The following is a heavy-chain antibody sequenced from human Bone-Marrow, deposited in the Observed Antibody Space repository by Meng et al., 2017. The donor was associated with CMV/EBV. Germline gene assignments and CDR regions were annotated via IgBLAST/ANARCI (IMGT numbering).Heavy chain of an antibody. CDR1: GGSVSRSVYY. CDR3: ARRSSGWQNWFDP. CDR2: VYYSGST. D-gene: IGHD6-25*01. V-gene: IGHV4-39*01. Sequence: GSLRLSRTVSGGSVSRSVYYWGWIRQPPGKGLEWIGNVYYSGSTYSNPSLKSRVTMSVDTSKNQFSLKLSSVTAADTAVYFFARRSSGWQNWFDPWGQGTLVTVSS. J-gene: IGHJ5*02.